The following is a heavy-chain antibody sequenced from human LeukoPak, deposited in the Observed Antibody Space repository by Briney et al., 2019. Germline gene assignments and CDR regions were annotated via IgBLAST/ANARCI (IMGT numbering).Heavy chain of an antibody. J-gene: IGHJ4*02. CDR3: ARDRGMVRGLDY. Sequence: SETLSLTCTVSGGSISSYYWSWIRQPPGKGLEWIGYIYYSGSTNYNPSLKSRVTISVDTSKNQFSLKLSSVTAADTAVYYCARDRGMVRGLDYWGQGTLVTVSS. D-gene: IGHD3-10*01. CDR2: IYYSGST. V-gene: IGHV4-59*01. CDR1: GGSISSYY.